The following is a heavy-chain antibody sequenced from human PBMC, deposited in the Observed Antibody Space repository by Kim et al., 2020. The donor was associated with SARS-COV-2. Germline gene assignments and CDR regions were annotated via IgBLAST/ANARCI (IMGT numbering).Heavy chain of an antibody. J-gene: IGHJ4*02. V-gene: IGHV3-23*01. D-gene: IGHD3-22*01. Sequence: DSVKGRFTISRDNSKNTLYLQMNSLRAEDTAVYYCAKSGYYDSSGVLLDYWGQGTLVTVSS. CDR3: AKSGYYDSSGVLLDY.